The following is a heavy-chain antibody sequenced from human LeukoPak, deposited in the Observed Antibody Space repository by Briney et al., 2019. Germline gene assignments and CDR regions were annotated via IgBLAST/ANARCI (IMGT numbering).Heavy chain of an antibody. CDR3: AKDWAATVRGTDY. CDR1: GFTFDDYA. V-gene: IGHV3-9*01. CDR2: INWNSDNI. D-gene: IGHD4-17*01. Sequence: PGGSLRLSCAASGFTFDDYAMHWVRQAPGKGLEWVSGINWNSDNIGYADSVKGRFTISRDNAKNSLYLQMHSLRAEDTALYYCAKDWAATVRGTDYWGQGTLVTVSS. J-gene: IGHJ4*02.